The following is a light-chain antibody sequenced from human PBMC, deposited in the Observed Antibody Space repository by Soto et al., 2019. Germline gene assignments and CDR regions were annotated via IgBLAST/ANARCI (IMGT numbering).Light chain of an antibody. CDR2: GAS. V-gene: IGKV3D-15*01. CDR1: QSVSSS. Sequence: IVMTQSASTLSVSPGERATLSWGASQSVSSSLAWYQQKPVRSPRLLIYGASSRATGIPDRFSGSGYGTEFNLTISSLQSEDFAVYYCQQHNNWPRTFGQGTKVDIK. CDR3: QQHNNWPRT. J-gene: IGKJ1*01.